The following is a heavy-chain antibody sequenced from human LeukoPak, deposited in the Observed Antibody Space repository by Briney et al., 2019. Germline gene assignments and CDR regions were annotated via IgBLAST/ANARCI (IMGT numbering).Heavy chain of an antibody. V-gene: IGHV3-21*04. CDR3: AKDTRAWNSNTFDI. J-gene: IGHJ3*02. Sequence: GGSLRLSCAASGFTFSSYSMNWVRQAPGKGLEWVSSISSTSIYIFYADSVKGRFTISRDNAKNSLYLQMNSLRAEDMALYYCAKDTRAWNSNTFDIWGQGTMVNVSS. CDR1: GFTFSSYS. D-gene: IGHD1-7*01. CDR2: ISSTSIYI.